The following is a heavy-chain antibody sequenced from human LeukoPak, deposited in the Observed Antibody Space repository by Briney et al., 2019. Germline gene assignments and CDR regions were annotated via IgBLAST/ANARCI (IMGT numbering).Heavy chain of an antibody. CDR1: GGTFSSYA. V-gene: IGHV1-69*06. J-gene: IGHJ4*02. Sequence: SVKVSCKASGGTFSSYAISWVRQAPGQGLEWMGGIIPIFGTANYAQKFQGRVTMTEDTSTDTAYMELSSLRSEDTAVYYCATGGGGSYLDNFDYWGQGTLVTVSS. CDR3: ATGGGGSYLDNFDY. CDR2: IIPIFGTA. D-gene: IGHD1-26*01.